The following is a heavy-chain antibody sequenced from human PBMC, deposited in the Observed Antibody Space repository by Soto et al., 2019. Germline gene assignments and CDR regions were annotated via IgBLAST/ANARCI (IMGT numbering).Heavy chain of an antibody. Sequence: TLSLTCTVSVGPISSGGYYWSWIRQHPGKGLEWIGYIYYSGSTYYNPSLKSRVTISVDTSKNQFSLKLSYVTAADTAVYYCARVDYYYDSPYAFDIWGQVTLITVSS. CDR3: ARVDYYYDSPYAFDI. D-gene: IGHD3-22*01. J-gene: IGHJ3*02. CDR2: IYYSGST. V-gene: IGHV4-31*03. CDR1: VGPISSGGYY.